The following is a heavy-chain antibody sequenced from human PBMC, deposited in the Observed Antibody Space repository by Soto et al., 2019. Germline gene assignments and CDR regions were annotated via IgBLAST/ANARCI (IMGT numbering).Heavy chain of an antibody. D-gene: IGHD5-18*01. V-gene: IGHV3-33*01. CDR3: ARNTAPNYYYGMDV. CDR2: IWYDGSNK. Sequence: GGSLRLSCAASGFTFSSYGMHWVRQAPGKGLEWVAVIWYDGSNKYYADSVKGRFTISRDNSKNTLYLQMNSLRAEDTAVYYCARNTAPNYYYGMDVWGQGTTVTVSS. CDR1: GFTFSSYG. J-gene: IGHJ6*02.